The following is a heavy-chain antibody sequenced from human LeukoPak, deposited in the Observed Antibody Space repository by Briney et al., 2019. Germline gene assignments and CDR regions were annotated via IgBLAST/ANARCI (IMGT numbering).Heavy chain of an antibody. J-gene: IGHJ5*02. CDR3: AREGSSGYGAFDN. CDR2: IYYSGSS. CDR1: GGSISSSSYY. D-gene: IGHD6-19*01. V-gene: IGHV4-39*07. Sequence: PSETLSLTCTVSGGSISSSSYYWGWLRQPPGKELEWIGNIYYSGSSYYNPVLKSRVTISVDTSKSQFSLKLCSVTAADTAEYYCAREGSSGYGAFDNWGQGTLVTVSS.